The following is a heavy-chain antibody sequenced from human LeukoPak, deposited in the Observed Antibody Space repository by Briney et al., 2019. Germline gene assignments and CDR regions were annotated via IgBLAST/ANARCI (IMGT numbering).Heavy chain of an antibody. Sequence: SETLSLTCAVSGYSISSGYYWGCIRQPPGKGLEWIGSIYHSGSTYYNPSLKSRVTISVDTSKNQFSLKLSSVTAADTAVYYCAREEECSGGSCHLDWGQGTLVTVSS. J-gene: IGHJ4*02. CDR1: GYSISSGYY. CDR3: AREEECSGGSCHLD. CDR2: IYHSGST. V-gene: IGHV4-38-2*02. D-gene: IGHD2-15*01.